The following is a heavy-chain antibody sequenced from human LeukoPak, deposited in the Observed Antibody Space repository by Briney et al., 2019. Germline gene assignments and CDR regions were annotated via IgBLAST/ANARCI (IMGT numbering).Heavy chain of an antibody. V-gene: IGHV4-4*09. CDR3: ARRGDYYDSSGYYDY. CDR2: IYTSGST. CDR1: GGSISSYY. Sequence: SETLSLTCTVSGGSISSYYWSWIRQPPGKGLEWIGYIYTSGSTNYNPSLKSRVTISVDTSKNQFSLKLSSVTAADTAVYYCARRGDYYDSSGYYDYWGQGTLVTVSS. D-gene: IGHD3-22*01. J-gene: IGHJ4*02.